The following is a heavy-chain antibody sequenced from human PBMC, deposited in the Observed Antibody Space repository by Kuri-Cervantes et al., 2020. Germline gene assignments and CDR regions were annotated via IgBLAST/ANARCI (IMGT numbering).Heavy chain of an antibody. CDR1: GFMFSNHG. CDR3: ARDHGYGDYVDYYGMDV. J-gene: IGHJ6*02. Sequence: GESLRLSCAVSGFMFSNHGMSWVRQAPGKGLEWVSYISSSSSTIYYADSVKGRFTISRDNAKNSLYLQMNSLRDEDTAVYYCARDHGYGDYVDYYGMDVWGQGTTVTVSS. CDR2: ISSSSSTI. D-gene: IGHD4-17*01. V-gene: IGHV3-48*02.